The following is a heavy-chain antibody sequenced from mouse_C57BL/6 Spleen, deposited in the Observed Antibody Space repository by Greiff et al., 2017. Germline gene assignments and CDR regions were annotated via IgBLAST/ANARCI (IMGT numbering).Heavy chain of an antibody. Sequence: QVHVKQSGAELVKPGASVKISCKASGYAFSSYWMNWVKQRPGKGLEWIGQIYPGDGDTNYNGKFKGKAILTADKSSRTAYMQLSSLTSEDSAVYFCARTPLISYAMDYWGQGTSGTVSS. CDR3: ARTPLISYAMDY. CDR1: GYAFSSYW. V-gene: IGHV1-80*01. D-gene: IGHD1-1*01. CDR2: IYPGDGDT. J-gene: IGHJ4*01.